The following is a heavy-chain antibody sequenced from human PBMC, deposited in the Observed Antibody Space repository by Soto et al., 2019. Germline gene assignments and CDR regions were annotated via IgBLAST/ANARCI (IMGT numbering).Heavy chain of an antibody. V-gene: IGHV3-23*01. D-gene: IGHD3-9*01. J-gene: IGHJ5*02. Sequence: SCAASGFTFSSYAMSWVRQAPGKGLEWVSAISGSGGSTYYADSVKGRFTISRDNSKNTLYLQMNSLRAEDTAVYYCAKAPTYYDILTGFAWGQGTLVTVSS. CDR3: AKAPTYYDILTGFA. CDR1: GFTFSSYA. CDR2: ISGSGGST.